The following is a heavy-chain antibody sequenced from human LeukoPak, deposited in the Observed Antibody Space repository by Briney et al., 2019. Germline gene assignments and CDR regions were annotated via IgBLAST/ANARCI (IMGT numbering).Heavy chain of an antibody. CDR1: GFSFSNAW. Sequence: GGSLRLSCAASGFSFSNAWMRWVRQAPGKGLEWVGRIKSKADGGTIDYAAPAKGRFTISRDDSRNTLYLQMNSLKTEDTAVYYCATGISRASLWYGESMDVWGQGTTVTVSS. CDR2: IKSKADGGTI. V-gene: IGHV3-15*01. J-gene: IGHJ6*02. D-gene: IGHD3-10*01. CDR3: ATGISRASLWYGESMDV.